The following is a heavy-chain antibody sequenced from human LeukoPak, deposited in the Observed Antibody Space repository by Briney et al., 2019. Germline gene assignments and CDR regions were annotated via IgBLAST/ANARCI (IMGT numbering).Heavy chain of an antibody. J-gene: IGHJ4*02. D-gene: IGHD1-14*01. CDR3: ARDTGTSFDY. CDR1: GXSFTTYC. CDR2: IYPGDSDT. V-gene: IGHV5-51*01. Sequence: GESLKISFKGSGXSFTTYCIGWVRQVPGKGLEWMGIIYPGDSDTRYSPSFQGQVTISADKSISTAYLQWSSLKASDTAMYYCARDTGTSFDYWGQGTLVTVSS.